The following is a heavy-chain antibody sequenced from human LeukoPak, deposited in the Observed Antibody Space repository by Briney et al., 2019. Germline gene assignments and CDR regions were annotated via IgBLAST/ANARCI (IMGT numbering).Heavy chain of an antibody. CDR1: GLTFSSYS. CDR3: ARPPPGYSSGWYALVDY. D-gene: IGHD6-19*01. J-gene: IGHJ4*02. Sequence: GGSLRLSCAASGLTFSSYSMNWVRQAPGKGLEWVSSISSSSSYIYYADSVKGRFTISRDNAKNSLYLQMNSLRAEDTAVYYCARPPPGYSSGWYALVDYWGQGTLVTVSS. CDR2: ISSSSSYI. V-gene: IGHV3-21*01.